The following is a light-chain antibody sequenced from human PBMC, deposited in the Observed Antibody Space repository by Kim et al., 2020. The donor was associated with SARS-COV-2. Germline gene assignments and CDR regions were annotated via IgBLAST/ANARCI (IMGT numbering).Light chain of an antibody. V-gene: IGLV1-40*01. CDR2: GNS. J-gene: IGLJ3*02. Sequence: RVTISCTGSSSNIGAGYDVHWYQQLPGTAPKLLRYGNSNRPSGVPDRVSGSKSGTSASLAITGLQAEDEADYDCQSYDSSLSGSVFGGGTQLTVL. CDR1: SSNIGAGYD. CDR3: QSYDSSLSGSV.